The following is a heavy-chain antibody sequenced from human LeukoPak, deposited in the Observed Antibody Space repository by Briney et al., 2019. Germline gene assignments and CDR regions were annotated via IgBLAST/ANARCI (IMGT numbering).Heavy chain of an antibody. CDR2: IRYDGSNK. Sequence: GGSLRLSCAASGFIFNTYGMHWVRQAPGQGLEWVTFIRYDGSNKLYADSVKGRFTVSRDNSKNTLYLQMNSLKAEDTAVYYCAKPGYGSTWYDTWGQGTLVTVSS. V-gene: IGHV3-30*02. CDR3: AKPGYGSTWYDT. J-gene: IGHJ5*02. CDR1: GFIFNTYG. D-gene: IGHD6-13*01.